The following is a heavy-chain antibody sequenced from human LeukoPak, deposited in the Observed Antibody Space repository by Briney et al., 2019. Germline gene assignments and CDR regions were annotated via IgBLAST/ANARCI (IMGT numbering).Heavy chain of an antibody. Sequence: GGSLRLSCAVSGFTFTDYWMNWVRQAPGKGLEWVASIRQDGSEKTYVDSVKGLFTISRDNTKNSLSLQVNSLRVEDTAVYCCARDGTAAGLYFDLWGQGTLVTVSS. CDR1: GFTFTDYW. D-gene: IGHD6-13*01. CDR3: ARDGTAAGLYFDL. J-gene: IGHJ4*01. V-gene: IGHV3-7*01. CDR2: IRQDGSEK.